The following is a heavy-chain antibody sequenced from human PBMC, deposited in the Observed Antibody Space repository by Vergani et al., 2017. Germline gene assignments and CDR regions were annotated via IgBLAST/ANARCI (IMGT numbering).Heavy chain of an antibody. CDR3: ARGFYDFWSGYSGYYYMDV. CDR2: IYYSGST. Sequence: QVRLPESGPGLVKPSETLSLTCTVSGGSISSYYWSWIRQPPGKGLEWIGYIYYSGSTNYNPSLKSRVTISVDTSKNQFSLKLSSVTAADTAVYYCARGFYDFWSGYSGYYYMDVWGKGTTVTVSS. CDR1: GGSISSYY. D-gene: IGHD3-3*01. V-gene: IGHV4-59*01. J-gene: IGHJ6*03.